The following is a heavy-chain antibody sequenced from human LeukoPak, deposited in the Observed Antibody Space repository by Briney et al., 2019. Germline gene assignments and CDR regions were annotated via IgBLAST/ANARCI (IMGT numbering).Heavy chain of an antibody. CDR1: GGSFSCYY. D-gene: IGHD3-9*01. CDR3: ARGRYYDILTGYPRGRYMDV. J-gene: IGHJ6*03. V-gene: IGHV4-34*01. CDR2: TNHSGST. Sequence: PSETLSLTCAVYGGSFSCYYWSWIRQPPGKGLEWIGETNHSGSTNYNPSLQSRVTISVDTSQNQLYLMLSSVSAADTAVYYCARGRYYDILTGYPRGRYMDVWGKGTTVTVSS.